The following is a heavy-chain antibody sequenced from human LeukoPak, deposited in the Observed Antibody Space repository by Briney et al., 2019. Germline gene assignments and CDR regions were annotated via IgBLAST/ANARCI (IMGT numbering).Heavy chain of an antibody. CDR2: LSGSGGST. Sequence: GGSLRLSCAASGFTFSSYAMSWVRQAPGKGLEWVSVLSGSGGSTYYADSVKGRFTISRDTSTNTLYLQMNSLRAEDTALYFCVKGYADVRRYYFDYWGQGSLVTVSP. CDR1: GFTFSSYA. CDR3: VKGYADVRRYYFDY. D-gene: IGHD3-9*01. J-gene: IGHJ4*02. V-gene: IGHV3-23*01.